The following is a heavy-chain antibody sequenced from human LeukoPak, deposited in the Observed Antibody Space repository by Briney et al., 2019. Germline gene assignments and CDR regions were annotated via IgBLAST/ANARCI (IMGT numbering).Heavy chain of an antibody. CDR3: ARGNDFWSGYRRYYFDY. CDR2: IYPGDSDT. J-gene: IGHJ4*02. Sequence: GESLKISCKGSGYSFTSYWIGWVRQMPGKGLEWMGIIYPGDSDTRYSPSFQGQVTISADKSISTAYLQWSSLKASDTAMYYCARGNDFWSGYRRYYFDYRGQGTLVTVSS. V-gene: IGHV5-51*01. D-gene: IGHD3-3*01. CDR1: GYSFTSYW.